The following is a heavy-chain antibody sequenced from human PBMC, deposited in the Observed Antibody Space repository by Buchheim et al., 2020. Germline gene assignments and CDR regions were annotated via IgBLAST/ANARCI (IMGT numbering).Heavy chain of an antibody. J-gene: IGHJ5*02. V-gene: IGHV3-7*01. CDR2: IKQDGSEK. D-gene: IGHD3-3*01. Sequence: EVQLVESGGGLVQPGGSLRLSCAASGFTFSSYWMSWVRQAPGKGLEWVANIKQDGSEKYYVDSVKGRFTISRDNAKNSLYLQMNSLRAEHTAVYYCAREQGGRYYDFWSGYYKGSWFDPWGQGTL. CDR1: GFTFSSYW. CDR3: AREQGGRYYDFWSGYYKGSWFDP.